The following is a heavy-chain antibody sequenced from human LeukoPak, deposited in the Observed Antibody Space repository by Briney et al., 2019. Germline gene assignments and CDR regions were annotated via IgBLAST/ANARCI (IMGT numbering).Heavy chain of an antibody. D-gene: IGHD3-22*01. CDR3: ARGLVNYYDSSGYYPRPYPLYYFDY. V-gene: IGHV4-34*01. J-gene: IGHJ4*02. CDR1: GFTFGDYA. CDR2: INHSGST. Sequence: GSLRLSCTASGFTFGDYAMSWIRQPPGKGLEWIGEINHSGSTNYNPSLKSRVTISVDTSKNQFSLELSSVTAADTAVYYCARGLVNYYDSSGYYPRPYPLYYFDYWGQGTLVTVSS.